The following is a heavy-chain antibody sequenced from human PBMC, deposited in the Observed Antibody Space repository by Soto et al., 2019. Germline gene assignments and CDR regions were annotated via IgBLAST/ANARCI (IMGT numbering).Heavy chain of an antibody. J-gene: IGHJ3*02. CDR3: ARGFNSALDI. Sequence: EVQLVESGGGLVQPGGSLRLSCAATGFFFTSYWMSWVRQAPGKGLEWVANIKQDGSEKYYVDSAKGRFTISRDNAKNSLHLQMNSLRAEDTAVYYCARGFNSALDIWGQGKMVTVSS. V-gene: IGHV3-7*01. CDR2: IKQDGSEK. CDR1: GFFFTSYW.